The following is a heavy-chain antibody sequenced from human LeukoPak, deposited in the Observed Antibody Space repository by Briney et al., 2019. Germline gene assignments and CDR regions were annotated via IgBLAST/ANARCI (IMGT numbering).Heavy chain of an antibody. J-gene: IGHJ4*02. V-gene: IGHV3-48*01. Sequence: GGSLRLSCAASGFTFSSYSMNWVRQAPGKGLEWVSYISSSSSTIYYADSVKGRFTISRDNAKNSLYLQMNSLRAEDTAVYYCARAGIMITFGGVIDPFDYWGQGTLVTVPS. CDR1: GFTFSSYS. CDR3: ARAGIMITFGGVIDPFDY. CDR2: ISSSSSTI. D-gene: IGHD3-16*02.